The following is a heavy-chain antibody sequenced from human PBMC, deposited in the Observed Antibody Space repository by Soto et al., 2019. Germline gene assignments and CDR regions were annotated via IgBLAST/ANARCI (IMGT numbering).Heavy chain of an antibody. V-gene: IGHV4-61*01. D-gene: IGHD1-7*01. J-gene: IGHJ5*02. Sequence: ETLSLTCTVSGGSVRDGSYYWAWLRQPPGKGLEWIGHIYHSGSTIYNPSLKSRVTISIDTSKSQFSLNLNSMTAADTAVYYCAGYNWNYYFDPWGQGTLVTVSS. CDR3: AGYNWNYYFDP. CDR1: GGSVRDGSYY. CDR2: IYHSGST.